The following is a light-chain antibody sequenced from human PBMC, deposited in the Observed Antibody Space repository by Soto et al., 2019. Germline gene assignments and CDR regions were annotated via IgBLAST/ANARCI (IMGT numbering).Light chain of an antibody. V-gene: IGKV3-15*01. CDR1: QSVAGD. Sequence: DIVLAQAPVTLSVSPGEGATLSCRASQSVAGDLAWFQQTPGQVPRLLIYGASTRATGVPARFRGSGSGTDFTLTISSLESGDFAVYYCQQYNNWPLTFGGGTKVDIK. J-gene: IGKJ4*01. CDR3: QQYNNWPLT. CDR2: GAS.